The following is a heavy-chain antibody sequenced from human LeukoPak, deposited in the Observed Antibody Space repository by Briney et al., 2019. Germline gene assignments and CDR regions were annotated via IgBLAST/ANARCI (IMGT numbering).Heavy chain of an antibody. CDR3: ARGNGQYYYDSSGYSTGGAFDI. CDR1: GGSISSYY. D-gene: IGHD3-22*01. V-gene: IGHV4-59*01. J-gene: IGHJ3*02. Sequence: NASETLSLTCTVSGGSISSYYWSWIRQPPGKGLEWLGYIYYSGSTNYNPSLKSRVTISVDTSKNQFSLKLSSVTAADTAVYYCARGNGQYYYDSSGYSTGGAFDIWGQGTMVTVSS. CDR2: IYYSGST.